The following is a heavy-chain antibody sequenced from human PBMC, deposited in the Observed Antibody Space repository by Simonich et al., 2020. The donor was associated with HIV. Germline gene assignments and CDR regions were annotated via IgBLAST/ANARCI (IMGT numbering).Heavy chain of an antibody. Sequence: RVSCKTSGYIFTDYYMHWVRQAPGQGLEWMGWINPDSGATEFAQKFQGRVTLTRDTSITTAYMEVSRLTADDTAVYYCAREGNQLEDAFNIWGQGTMVTVSS. J-gene: IGHJ3*02. CDR1: GYIFTDYY. V-gene: IGHV1-2*02. D-gene: IGHD6-13*01. CDR2: INPDSGAT. CDR3: AREGNQLEDAFNI.